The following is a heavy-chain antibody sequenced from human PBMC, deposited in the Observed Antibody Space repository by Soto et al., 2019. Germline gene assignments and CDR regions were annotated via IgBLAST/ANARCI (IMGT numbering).Heavy chain of an antibody. CDR1: GFTFSSYA. J-gene: IGHJ4*02. CDR3: ARDPCSGGSCYYCDY. Sequence: QVQLVESGGGVVQPGRSLRLSCAASGFTFSSYAMHWVRQAPGKGLEWVAVISYDGSNKYYADSVKGRFTISRDNSKNTLYLQMNSLRAEDTAVYYCARDPCSGGSCYYCDYWCQGTLVTVSS. D-gene: IGHD2-15*01. CDR2: ISYDGSNK. V-gene: IGHV3-30-3*01.